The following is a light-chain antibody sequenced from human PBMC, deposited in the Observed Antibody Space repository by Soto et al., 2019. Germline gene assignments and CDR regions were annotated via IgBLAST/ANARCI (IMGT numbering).Light chain of an antibody. CDR3: EVWDDSLKPRV. CDR1: SSNIGSNT. V-gene: IGLV1-44*01. CDR2: SNN. Sequence: QSVLTQPPSASGTPGQRVTISCSGSSSNIGSNTVNWYQQLPGTAPKLLIYSNNQRPSGVPDRFSGSKSGTSASLAISGLQSEDEADYYCEVWDDSLKPRVFGTGTKVTVL. J-gene: IGLJ1*01.